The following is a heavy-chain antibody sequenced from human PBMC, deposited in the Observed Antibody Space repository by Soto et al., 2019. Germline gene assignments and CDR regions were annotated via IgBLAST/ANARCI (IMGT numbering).Heavy chain of an antibody. Sequence: PSETLSLTCSVSGGSINSGGYYWSWIRQHPGKGLESIGYIYYSGSTFYNPSLKSRVTISLATSKNQFSLTLSSVTAADTAVYYCARESPSYLDYSGQGTMVTVS. CDR1: GGSINSGGYY. J-gene: IGHJ4*02. CDR3: ARESPSYLDY. CDR2: IYYSGST. V-gene: IGHV4-31*03.